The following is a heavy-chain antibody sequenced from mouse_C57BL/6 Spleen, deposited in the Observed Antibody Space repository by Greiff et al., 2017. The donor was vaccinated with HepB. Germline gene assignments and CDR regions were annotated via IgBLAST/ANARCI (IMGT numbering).Heavy chain of an antibody. V-gene: IGHV3-6*01. CDR1: GYSITSGYY. CDR2: ISYDGSN. J-gene: IGHJ4*01. Sequence: DVQLQESGPGLVKPSQSLSLTCSVTGYSITSGYYWNWIRQFPGNKLEWMGYISYDGSNNYNPSLKNRISITRDTSKNQFFLKLNSVTTEDTATYYCARRDYYAMDYWGQGTSVTVSS. CDR3: ARRDYYAMDY.